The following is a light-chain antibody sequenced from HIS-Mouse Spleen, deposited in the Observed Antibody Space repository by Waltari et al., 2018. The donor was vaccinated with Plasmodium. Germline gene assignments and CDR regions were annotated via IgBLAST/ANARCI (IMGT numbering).Light chain of an antibody. CDR1: QSISSW. J-gene: IGKJ2*01. V-gene: IGKV1-5*03. CDR3: QQYNSYST. Sequence: DLHLTQSPSTLSASVGDRVHITCRASQSISSWLAWYQQKPGKAPKLLIYKASSLESGVPSRFSGSVSGTEFTLTISSLQPDDFATYYCQQYNSYSTFGQGTKLEIK. CDR2: KAS.